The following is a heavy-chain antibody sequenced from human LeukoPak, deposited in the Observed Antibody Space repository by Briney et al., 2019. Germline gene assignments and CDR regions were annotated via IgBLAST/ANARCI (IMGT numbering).Heavy chain of an antibody. CDR1: GGSFSAYY. J-gene: IGHJ4*02. CDR3: ARGWSGSYWAPVDN. V-gene: IGHV4-34*01. D-gene: IGHD1-26*01. CDR2: INNSGST. Sequence: SETLSLTCVVYGGSFSAYYWSWIRQPPGKGLEWIGEINNSGSTNYNPSLKSRVTISVDTSKNQFSLKLSSVTAADTAMYYCARGWSGSYWAPVDNWGQGTLVTVSS.